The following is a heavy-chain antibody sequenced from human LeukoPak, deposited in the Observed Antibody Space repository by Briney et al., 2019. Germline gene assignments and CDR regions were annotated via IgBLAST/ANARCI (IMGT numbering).Heavy chain of an antibody. CDR1: GYTFTSYG. Sequence: ASVKVSCKASGYTFTSYGISWVRRAPGQGLEWMGWISAYNGNTNYAQKLQGRVTMTTDTSTSTAYMELSSLRSEDTAVYYCASLAGELNYYYYGMDVWGQGTTVTVSS. J-gene: IGHJ6*02. CDR2: ISAYNGNT. D-gene: IGHD3-10*01. V-gene: IGHV1-18*01. CDR3: ASLAGELNYYYYGMDV.